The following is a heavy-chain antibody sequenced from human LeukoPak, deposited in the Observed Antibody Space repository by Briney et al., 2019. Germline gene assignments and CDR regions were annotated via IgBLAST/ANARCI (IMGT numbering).Heavy chain of an antibody. D-gene: IGHD2-21*01. CDR1: GYTFTGYY. CDR3: ARGSLVVIALSYRENWFDP. CDR2: INPNSGGT. J-gene: IGHJ5*02. V-gene: IGHV1-2*02. Sequence: GASVKVSCKASGYTFTGYYMHWVRQAPGQGLEWMGWINPNSGGTNHAQKFQGRVTMTRDTSISTAYMELGRLRSDDTAVYYCARGSLVVIALSYRENWFDPWGQGTLVTVSS.